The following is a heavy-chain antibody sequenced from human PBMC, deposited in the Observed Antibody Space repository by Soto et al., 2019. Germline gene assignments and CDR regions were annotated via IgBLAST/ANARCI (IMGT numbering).Heavy chain of an antibody. Sequence: QVQLVQSGAEVKRPGSSVKVSCKASGGTFNNYALSWVRQAPGQGLEWMGGIIPIFNSANYAKKFQGRVTITADDSTSTAYMELRSLRPDDTAVYYCAREVTVASYSFDCWGQGTLVTVSS. D-gene: IGHD5-12*01. CDR1: GGTFNNYA. CDR2: IIPIFNSA. CDR3: AREVTVASYSFDC. V-gene: IGHV1-69*01. J-gene: IGHJ4*02.